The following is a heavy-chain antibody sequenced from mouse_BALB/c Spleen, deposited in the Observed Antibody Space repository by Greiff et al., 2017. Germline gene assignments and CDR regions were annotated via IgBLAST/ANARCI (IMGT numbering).Heavy chain of an antibody. V-gene: IGHV14-3*02. CDR1: GFTITDTY. CDR2: IDPANGNT. CDR3: ARLGGNYVRFAY. J-gene: IGHJ3*01. Sequence: EVQLQQSGAELVKPGASVKLSCTASGFTITDTYMHWVKQRPEQGLEWIGRIDPANGNTKYDPKYQGKATITADTSSNTAYLQLSSLTSEDTAVYYCARLGGNYVRFAYWGQGTLVTVSA. D-gene: IGHD2-1*01.